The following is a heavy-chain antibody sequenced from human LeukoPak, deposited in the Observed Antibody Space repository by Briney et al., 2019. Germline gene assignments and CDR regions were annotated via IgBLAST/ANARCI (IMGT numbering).Heavy chain of an antibody. CDR2: IYYSGST. V-gene: IGHV4-59*01. CDR1: GGSINSYY. Sequence: SETLSLTCSVSGGSINSYYWSWIRQPPGKGLEWIGYIYYSGSTNYNPSLKSRVTISVDTSKNQFSLKLSSVTAADTAVYYCARVDSFDVFFDYWGQGTLVTVSS. D-gene: IGHD3-9*01. J-gene: IGHJ4*02. CDR3: ARVDSFDVFFDY.